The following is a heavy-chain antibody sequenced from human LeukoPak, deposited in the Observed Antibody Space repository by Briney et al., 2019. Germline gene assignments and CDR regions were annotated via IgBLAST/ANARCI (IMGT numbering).Heavy chain of an antibody. CDR1: GFTFDDFA. CDR2: ISWNSAAI. Sequence: PGGSLRLSCAASGFTFDDFAMHWVRQAPGKGLEWVSSISWNSAAIGYADSVKGRFTISRDNARNSLYLQMNSLRAEDTALYHCARLPRELGAFDIWGQGTMVTVSS. V-gene: IGHV3-9*01. J-gene: IGHJ3*02. D-gene: IGHD1-26*01. CDR3: ARLPRELGAFDI.